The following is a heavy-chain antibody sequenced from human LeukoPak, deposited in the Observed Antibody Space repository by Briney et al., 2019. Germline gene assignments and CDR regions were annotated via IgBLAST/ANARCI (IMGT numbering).Heavy chain of an antibody. CDR2: MNPNSGNT. D-gene: IGHD1-26*01. J-gene: IGHJ5*02. V-gene: IGHV1-8*01. CDR1: GYTFTSYD. Sequence: ASVKVSCKASGYTFTSYDINWVRQATGQGLEWMGWMNPNSGNTGYAQKFQGRVTMTRNTSISTAYMELSSLRSDDTAVYYCARGSLLTLYSGSSHNWFDPWGQGTLVTVSS. CDR3: ARGSLLTLYSGSSHNWFDP.